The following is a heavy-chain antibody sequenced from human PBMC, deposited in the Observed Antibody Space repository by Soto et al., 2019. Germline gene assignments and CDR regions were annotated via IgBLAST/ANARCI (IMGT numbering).Heavy chain of an antibody. CDR2: ISGSGGTT. Sequence: GGSLRLSCAASGFTFSSYAMSWVRQAPGKGLEWVSAISGSGGTTYYADSVKGRFTISRDNSKNTLYLQMNSLRAEDTAVYYCAKDPLYCSSTSCYAFDIWGQGTMVTVSS. CDR1: GFTFSSYA. CDR3: AKDPLYCSSTSCYAFDI. V-gene: IGHV3-23*01. J-gene: IGHJ3*02. D-gene: IGHD2-2*01.